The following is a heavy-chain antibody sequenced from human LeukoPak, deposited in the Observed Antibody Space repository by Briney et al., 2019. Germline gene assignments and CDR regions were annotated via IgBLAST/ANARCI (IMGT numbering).Heavy chain of an antibody. CDR2: IYHSGST. Sequence: SETLSLTCTVSGGSISSSSYYWGWIRQPPGKGLEWIGSIYHSGSTYYNPSLKSRVTISVDTSKNQFSLKLSSVTAADTAVYYCTGSSSWYFLNSVPSFLGYYYYMDVWGKGTTVTVSS. CDR1: GGSISSSSYY. D-gene: IGHD6-13*01. V-gene: IGHV4-39*07. CDR3: TGSSSWYFLNSVPSFLGYYYYMDV. J-gene: IGHJ6*03.